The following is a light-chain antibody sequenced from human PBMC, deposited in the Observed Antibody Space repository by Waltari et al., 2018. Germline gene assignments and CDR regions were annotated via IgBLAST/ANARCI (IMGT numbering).Light chain of an antibody. CDR1: QSLDSSH. Sequence: EIVLTQSPGTLSLSPGERATLPCRASQSLDSSHLAWYQQKPGQAPRLLIYGASSRATGIPDRFSGSGSGTDFTLTISRLEPEDFAVYYCQQFGGSVLYTFGQGTKVEI. CDR2: GAS. J-gene: IGKJ2*01. CDR3: QQFGGSVLYT. V-gene: IGKV3-20*01.